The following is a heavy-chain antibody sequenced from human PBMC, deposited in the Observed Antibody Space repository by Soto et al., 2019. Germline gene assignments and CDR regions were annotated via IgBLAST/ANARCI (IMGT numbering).Heavy chain of an antibody. CDR3: ARTERSDWSAADY. J-gene: IGHJ4*02. CDR2: IWYDGSNK. CDR1: GFTFSSYG. Sequence: GGSLRLSCAASGFTFSSYGMHWVRQAPGKGLEWVAVIWYDGSNKYYADSVKGRFTISRDNSKNTLYLQMNSLRAEDTAVYYCARTERSDWSAADYWGQGTLVTVSS. V-gene: IGHV3-33*01. D-gene: IGHD6-19*01.